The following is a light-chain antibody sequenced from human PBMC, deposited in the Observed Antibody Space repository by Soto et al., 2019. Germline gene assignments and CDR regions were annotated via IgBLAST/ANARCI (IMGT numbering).Light chain of an antibody. Sequence: EIVLTQSPATLSLSPGERATLSCGASQSVTSSLAWYQQRPGQAPRLLIYDASNRATGIPARFSGSGSGTDFTLTISTLEPEDFAVYYCQQRSNWPRYTFGQGTKLEIK. CDR3: QQRSNWPRYT. J-gene: IGKJ2*01. V-gene: IGKV3-11*01. CDR2: DAS. CDR1: QSVTSS.